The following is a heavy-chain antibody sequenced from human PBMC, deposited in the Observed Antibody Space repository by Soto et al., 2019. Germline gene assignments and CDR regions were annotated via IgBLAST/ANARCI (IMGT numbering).Heavy chain of an antibody. D-gene: IGHD4-17*01. J-gene: IGHJ6*02. V-gene: IGHV4-30-4*01. CDR3: LNDYGLLGYYGMDV. CDR1: GGSISNRDYY. CDR2: IYYSGST. Sequence: PFLPLSLTWTVSGGSISNRDYYRCRIRQPPGKGLEWIGNIYYSGSTYYNPSLKSRVTISVDTSKNQFSLKLSSVTAADTAVYYCLNDYGLLGYYGMDVWGQGTTVTVSS.